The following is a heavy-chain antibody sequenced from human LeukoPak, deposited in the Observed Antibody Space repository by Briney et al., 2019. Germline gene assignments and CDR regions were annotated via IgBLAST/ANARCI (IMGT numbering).Heavy chain of an antibody. D-gene: IGHD5-12*01. CDR2: ISGSGGST. Sequence: GSLRLSCAASGFTFSSYGMHWVRQAPGKGLEWVSAISGSGGSTYYADSVKGRFTISRDNSKNTLYLQMNSLRAEDTAVYYCAKDRIVATMDSYFDYWGQGTLVTVSS. V-gene: IGHV3-23*01. J-gene: IGHJ4*02. CDR1: GFTFSSYG. CDR3: AKDRIVATMDSYFDY.